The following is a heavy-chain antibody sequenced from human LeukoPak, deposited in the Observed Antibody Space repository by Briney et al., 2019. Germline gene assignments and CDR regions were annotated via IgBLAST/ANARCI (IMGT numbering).Heavy chain of an antibody. V-gene: IGHV3-30*03. CDR3: ARGRSYGLNFDY. Sequence: GGSLRLSCAASGFTFSSYGMHWVRQAPGKGLEWEAVISYDGSNKYYADSVKGRFTISRDNSKNTLYLQMNSLRAEDTAVYYCARGRSYGLNFDYWGQGALVTVSS. CDR2: ISYDGSNK. CDR1: GFTFSSYG. D-gene: IGHD5-18*01. J-gene: IGHJ4*02.